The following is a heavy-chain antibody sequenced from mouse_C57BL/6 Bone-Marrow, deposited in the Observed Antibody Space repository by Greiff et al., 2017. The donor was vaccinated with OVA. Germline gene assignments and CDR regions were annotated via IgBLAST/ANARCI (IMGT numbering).Heavy chain of an antibody. D-gene: IGHD1-1*01. CDR1: GYTFTSHW. Sequence: VQLQESGAELVRPGASVKISCKAPGYTFTSHWMQWVRQRPGQGLEWIGEIFPGSGSTYYNEKFKGKATLTADKSSSTAYMELRSLTSEDSAVYFCARGRVITTSAWWGQGTLVTVSA. CDR2: IFPGSGST. V-gene: IGHV1-56*01. CDR3: ARGRVITTSAW. J-gene: IGHJ3*02.